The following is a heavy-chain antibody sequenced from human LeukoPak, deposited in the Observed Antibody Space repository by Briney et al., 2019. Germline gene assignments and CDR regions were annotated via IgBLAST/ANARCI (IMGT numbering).Heavy chain of an antibody. CDR1: GFSFSRFG. CDR3: AQKGGTDH. D-gene: IGHD2-15*01. Sequence: GGSLRLSCAASGFSFSRFGMNWVRQAPGKGLEWISYINSSSGAIYYADSVKGRFTISRDNAKNSLYLQMSSLRDEDTAIYYCAQKGGTDHWGQGTLVTVSS. CDR2: INSSSGAI. V-gene: IGHV3-48*02. J-gene: IGHJ4*02.